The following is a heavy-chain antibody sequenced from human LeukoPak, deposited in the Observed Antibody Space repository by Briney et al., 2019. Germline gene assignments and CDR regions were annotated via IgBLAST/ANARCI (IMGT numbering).Heavy chain of an antibody. CDR2: IRSKANSYAT. Sequence: PGGSLRLSCAASGFTFSGSAMHWVCQASGKGLEWVGRIRSKANSYATAYAASVKGRFTISRDDSKNTAYLQMNSLKTEDTAVYYCTRLFAGNWFDPWGQGTLVTVSS. CDR3: TRLFAGNWFDP. J-gene: IGHJ5*02. CDR1: GFTFSGSA. V-gene: IGHV3-73*01.